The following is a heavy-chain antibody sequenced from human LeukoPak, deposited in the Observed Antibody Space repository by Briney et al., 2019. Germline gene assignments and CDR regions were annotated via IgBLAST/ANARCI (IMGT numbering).Heavy chain of an antibody. V-gene: IGHV4-59*01. D-gene: IGHD6-19*01. J-gene: IGHJ4*02. CDR2: IYYSGST. CDR3: ARDRGNGWYGVAY. Sequence: SETLSLTCTVSGGSISSYYWNWIRQPPGKGLEWIGYIYYSGSTNYNPSLKSRVTISVDTSKNQFSLKVKSVTAADTAVYYCARDRGNGWYGVAYWGQGTLVTVSS. CDR1: GGSISSYY.